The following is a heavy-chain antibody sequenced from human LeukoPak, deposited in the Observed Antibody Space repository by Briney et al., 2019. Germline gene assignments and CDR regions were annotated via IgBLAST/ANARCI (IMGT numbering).Heavy chain of an antibody. CDR2: IYYSGST. Sequence: SETLSLTCTVSGDSISSYYWSWIRQPPGKGLEWIGYIYYSGSTNYNPSLKSRVTISVDTSKNQFSLKLSSVTAADTAVYYCARRGSYCFDYWGQGTLVTVSS. V-gene: IGHV4-59*01. CDR1: GDSISSYY. D-gene: IGHD1-26*01. CDR3: ARRGSYCFDY. J-gene: IGHJ4*02.